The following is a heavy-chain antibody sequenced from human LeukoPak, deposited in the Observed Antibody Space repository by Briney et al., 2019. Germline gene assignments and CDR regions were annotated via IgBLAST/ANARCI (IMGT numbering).Heavy chain of an antibody. D-gene: IGHD5-24*01. CDR3: AKDPPRGDGYQPNFFDS. Sequence: GGSLRLSCAASGFTFSSYAMNWVRQAPERGLEWVSAVDRSSHSTYYAESVKGRFTVSRDNSKSTLFLEMNSLRAEDTAVYYCAKDPPRGDGYQPNFFDSWGQGTLVTVSS. J-gene: IGHJ4*02. CDR2: VDRSSHST. V-gene: IGHV3-23*01. CDR1: GFTFSSYA.